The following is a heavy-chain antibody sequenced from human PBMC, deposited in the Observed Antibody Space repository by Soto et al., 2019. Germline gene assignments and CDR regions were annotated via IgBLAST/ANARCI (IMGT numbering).Heavy chain of an antibody. CDR3: ARQGENYYGAGSYYTFNWFDP. D-gene: IGHD3-10*01. CDR1: GGSISSSSYY. Sequence: PSETLSLTCTVSGGSISSSSYYWGWIRQPPGKGLEWIGSIYYGGSTFYNPSLKSRVTISVDRSKNQFSLKLSSVTAADTAVYYCARQGENYYGAGSYYTFNWFDPWGQGTPVTVYS. CDR2: IYYGGST. J-gene: IGHJ5*02. V-gene: IGHV4-39*01.